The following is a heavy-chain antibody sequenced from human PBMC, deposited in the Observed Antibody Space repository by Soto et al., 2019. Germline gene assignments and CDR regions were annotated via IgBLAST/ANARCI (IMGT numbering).Heavy chain of an antibody. Sequence: GGSLRLSXAASGFIVSSHYMSWVRQAPGKGLEWVSAIYSGGSIYYADSVEGRFTISRDVSKNILYLQMNSLRADDTAVYYCARDRGDCSSVSCYGSFYYGMDVWGQGTTVTVSS. J-gene: IGHJ6*02. CDR2: IYSGGSI. V-gene: IGHV3-53*01. CDR3: ARDRGDCSSVSCYGSFYYGMDV. CDR1: GFIVSSHY. D-gene: IGHD2-2*01.